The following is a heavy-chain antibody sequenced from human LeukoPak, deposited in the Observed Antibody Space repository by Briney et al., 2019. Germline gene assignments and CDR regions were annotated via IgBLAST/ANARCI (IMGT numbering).Heavy chain of an antibody. CDR2: INPGDSTT. Sequence: ASVKVSCKASGYTFSTYNVHWVRRAPGQGLEWMGIINPGDSTTTYAQMFQGRVTMTRDTSTTTVYMELSSLRSEDTAVYYCVRASSGTKTRLDYWGQGTLVTVSS. V-gene: IGHV1-46*01. D-gene: IGHD1-7*01. CDR3: VRASSGTKTRLDY. CDR1: GYTFSTYN. J-gene: IGHJ4*02.